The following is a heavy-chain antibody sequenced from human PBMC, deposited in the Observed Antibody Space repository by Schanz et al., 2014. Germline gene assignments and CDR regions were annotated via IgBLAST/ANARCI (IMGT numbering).Heavy chain of an antibody. CDR2: IKNTFNSYTT. CDR3: ARAAYSHGLDV. Sequence: VQLVESGGGLVQPGGSLRLSCAVSGFTFSSYAMSWVRQAPGKGLEWVARIKNTFNSYTTEYAASVKGRFSISRDDSKSSLYLQMNSLKTEDTAVYFCARAAYSHGLDVWGRGTTVTVSS. D-gene: IGHD3-16*01. V-gene: IGHV3-72*01. CDR1: GFTFSSYA. J-gene: IGHJ6*02.